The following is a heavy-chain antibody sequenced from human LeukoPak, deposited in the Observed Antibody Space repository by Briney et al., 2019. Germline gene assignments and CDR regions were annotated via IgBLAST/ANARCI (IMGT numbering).Heavy chain of an antibody. V-gene: IGHV4-38-2*02. CDR3: AKSNGYGLVDI. J-gene: IGHJ3*02. Sequence: SETLSLTCTVSGYSISSGYYWGWIRQPPGKGLEWIGSIYHSGSTYYNPSLKSRVTISVDTSKNQFTLNLSSVTAADTAVYYCAKSNGYGLVDIWGQGTMVTVSS. D-gene: IGHD3-10*01. CDR2: IYHSGST. CDR1: GYSISSGYY.